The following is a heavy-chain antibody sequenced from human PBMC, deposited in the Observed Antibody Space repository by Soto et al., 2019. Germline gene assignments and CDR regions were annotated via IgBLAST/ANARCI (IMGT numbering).Heavy chain of an antibody. CDR2: ISWNSGSI. CDR3: AKGSHWGIISPSYDH. Sequence: GGSLRLSCAASGFTFDDYAMHWVRQAPGKGLEWVSGISWNSGSIGYADSVKGRFTISRDNAKNSLYLQMNSLRAEDTALYYCAKGSHWGIISPSYDHWGQGTLVTVSS. J-gene: IGHJ4*02. V-gene: IGHV3-9*01. CDR1: GFTFDDYA. D-gene: IGHD2-2*01.